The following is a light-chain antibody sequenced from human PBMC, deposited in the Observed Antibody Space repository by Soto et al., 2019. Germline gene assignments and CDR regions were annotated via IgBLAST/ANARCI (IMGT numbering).Light chain of an antibody. J-gene: IGKJ2*01. CDR1: QSVSSN. CDR3: QQYSSWPPIT. V-gene: IGKV3-15*01. CDR2: GAS. Sequence: EIVMTHSPATLSVSPGERATLSFSSSQSVSSNSAWYQQKPGQTPRLLIYGASTRATGIPARFSGSGSGTDFTLTISSLQSEDFAVYYCQQYSSWPPITFGQGTKVDIK.